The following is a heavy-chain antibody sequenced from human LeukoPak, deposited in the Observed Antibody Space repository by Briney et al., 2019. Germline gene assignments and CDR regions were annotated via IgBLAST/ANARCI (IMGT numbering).Heavy chain of an antibody. Sequence: GGSLRLSCAASGFTFSNFAMHWVRQAPGKGLEWVANIKQDGSEKYYVDSVKGRFTISRDNAKNSLYLQMNSLRAEDTAVYYCARGGLRIAAAVWGQGTLVTVSS. CDR3: ARGGLRIAAAV. V-gene: IGHV3-7*01. CDR1: GFTFSNFA. D-gene: IGHD6-13*01. J-gene: IGHJ4*02. CDR2: IKQDGSEK.